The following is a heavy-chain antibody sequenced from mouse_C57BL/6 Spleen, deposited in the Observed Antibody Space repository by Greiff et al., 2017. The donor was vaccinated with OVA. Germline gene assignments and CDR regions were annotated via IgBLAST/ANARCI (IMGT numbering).Heavy chain of an antibody. J-gene: IGHJ3*01. D-gene: IGHD4-1*01. CDR2: IHPNSGST. Sequence: QVQLLQPGAELVKPGASVKLSCKASGYTFTSYWMHWVKQRPGQGLEWIGMIHPNSGSTNDNEKFKSKATLTVDKSSSTAYMQLSSLTSEDSAVYYCARGELGRGFAYWGQGTLVTVSA. V-gene: IGHV1-64*01. CDR3: ARGELGRGFAY. CDR1: GYTFTSYW.